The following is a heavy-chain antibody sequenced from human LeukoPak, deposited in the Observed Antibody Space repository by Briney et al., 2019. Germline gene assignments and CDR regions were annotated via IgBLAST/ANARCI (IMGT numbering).Heavy chain of an antibody. CDR2: IWSDATNM. J-gene: IGHJ5*01. Sequence: GGSLRLSCVASGFTFSSYWMSWVRQAPGKGLEWVAVIWSDATNMYYGDSVKGRFTISRDNSKNTIYLQMNSLRVEDTAVYYCAKDAQRGFDYSNSLESWGQGTLVTVSS. CDR1: GFTFSSYW. CDR3: AKDAQRGFDYSNSLES. D-gene: IGHD4-11*01. V-gene: IGHV3-33*06.